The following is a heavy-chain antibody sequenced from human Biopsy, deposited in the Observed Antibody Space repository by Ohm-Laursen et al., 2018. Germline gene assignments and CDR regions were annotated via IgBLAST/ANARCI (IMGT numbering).Heavy chain of an antibody. CDR2: FSHTGTT. V-gene: IGHV4-34*01. CDR1: GGSFSGYD. J-gene: IGHJ3*01. D-gene: IGHD4/OR15-4a*01. Sequence: DTLSLTCAVDGGSFSGYDWTWIRQPPGKGLEWVGEFSHTGTTIYSPSLKSRLTISVDKSKNHFSLRLTSVTAADTATYFCARGPYGDNAGAFDVWGQGTVVTVSS. CDR3: ARGPYGDNAGAFDV.